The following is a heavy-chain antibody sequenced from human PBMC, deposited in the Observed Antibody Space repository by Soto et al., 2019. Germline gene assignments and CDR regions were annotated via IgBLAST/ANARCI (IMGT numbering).Heavy chain of an antibody. J-gene: IGHJ4*02. CDR2: VSFTGTT. CDR3: ASQKLDVPAYFDY. D-gene: IGHD1-1*01. CDR1: DDSMRSFS. Sequence: SETLSLTCTVSDDSMRSFSWRWNRQPPGKGLEWIGSVSFTGTTYYSPSLKSRVTTSIDTSRNQFSLKLTSVTAADTAVYYCASQKLDVPAYFDYWGQGTLVIVSS. V-gene: IGHV4-59*05.